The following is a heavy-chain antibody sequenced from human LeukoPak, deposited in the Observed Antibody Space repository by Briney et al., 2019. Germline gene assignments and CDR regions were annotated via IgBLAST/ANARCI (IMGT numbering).Heavy chain of an antibody. D-gene: IGHD1-26*01. CDR1: GLTFSSYG. Sequence: GRSRRLSCEVSGLTFSSYGMHWVRQVPGKGLVWVSRINSDGSTTTYVDSVKGRFTISRDNTKNTLYLQMNSLRAEDTAVYYCAEAVGSNFWGQGTLVTVSS. V-gene: IGHV3-74*01. CDR3: AEAVGSNF. J-gene: IGHJ4*02. CDR2: INSDGSTT.